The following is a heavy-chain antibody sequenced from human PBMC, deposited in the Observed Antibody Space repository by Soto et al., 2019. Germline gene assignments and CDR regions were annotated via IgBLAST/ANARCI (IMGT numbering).Heavy chain of an antibody. J-gene: IGHJ4*02. V-gene: IGHV4-30-2*01. D-gene: IGHD6-6*01. Sequence: QLQLQESGSGLVKPSQTLSLTCAVSGGSISSGGYSWSWIRQPPGKGLEWIGYIYHSGSTYYNPPLKSRVTISVGRSKNQFSRKLSSVTAADTAVYYCAGGIAARPLGYWGQGTLVTVSS. CDR1: GGSISSGGYS. CDR3: AGGIAARPLGY. CDR2: IYHSGST.